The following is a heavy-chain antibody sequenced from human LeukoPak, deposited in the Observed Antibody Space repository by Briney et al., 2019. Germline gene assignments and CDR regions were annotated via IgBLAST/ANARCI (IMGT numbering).Heavy chain of an antibody. CDR1: GASFSGYY. V-gene: IGHV4-34*01. CDR3: ARGGICSGGSCYRIFDY. D-gene: IGHD2-15*01. Sequence: SSETLSLTCAVYGASFSGYYWSWIRHPPGKGLEWIGEINHSGSTNYNPSLKSRVTISVDTSKNQFSLKLSSVTAADTAVYYCARGGICSGGSCYRIFDYWGQGTLVTVSS. CDR2: INHSGST. J-gene: IGHJ4*02.